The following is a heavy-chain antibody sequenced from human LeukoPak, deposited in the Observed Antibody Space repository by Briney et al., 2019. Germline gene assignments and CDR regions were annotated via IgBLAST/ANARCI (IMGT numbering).Heavy chain of an antibody. CDR2: VYYSGTT. Sequence: SETLSLTCSVSGGSISLSYYYWGWIRQPPGKALEWIGSVYYSGTTSYNPSLKSRVTISVDMSKNHFSLRLSSVTAADTAVYYCARLGYCSSTSCCLDYWGQGTLVTVSS. CDR1: GGSISLSYYY. V-gene: IGHV4-39*02. CDR3: ARLGYCSSTSCCLDY. D-gene: IGHD2-2*01. J-gene: IGHJ4*02.